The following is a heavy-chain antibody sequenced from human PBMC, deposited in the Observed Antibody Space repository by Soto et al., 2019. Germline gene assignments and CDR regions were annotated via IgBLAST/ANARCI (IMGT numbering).Heavy chain of an antibody. CDR3: ARAGLGDGSDY. CDR1: GGSISSYY. Sequence: SETLSLTCTVSGGSISSYYWSWIRQTPGKGLEWIGYIYNGGYTNYNPSLQSRVTISIDTSKNLFSLKLSSVTAADTAVYYCARAGLGDGSDYWGQGTLVTVSS. D-gene: IGHD1-26*01. V-gene: IGHV4-59*01. J-gene: IGHJ4*02. CDR2: IYNGGYT.